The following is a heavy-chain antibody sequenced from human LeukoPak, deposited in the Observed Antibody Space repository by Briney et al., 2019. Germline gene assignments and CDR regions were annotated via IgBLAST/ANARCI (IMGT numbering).Heavy chain of an antibody. CDR1: GFTFSSFA. CDR3: ATNQTAGGHRFDY. J-gene: IGHJ4*02. Sequence: PGGSLRLSCAASGFTFSSFARSWVRQAPGKGLDWVSAISGSGSSTSYADSVKGRFTISRDNSKNTLYLQMNSLRAEDTAVYYCATNQTAGGHRFDYWGQGTLVTVSS. V-gene: IGHV3-23*01. D-gene: IGHD1-14*01. CDR2: ISGSGSST.